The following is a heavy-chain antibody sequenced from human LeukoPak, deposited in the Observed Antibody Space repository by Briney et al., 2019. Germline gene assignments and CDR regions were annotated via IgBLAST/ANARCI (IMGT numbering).Heavy chain of an antibody. D-gene: IGHD3-22*01. V-gene: IGHV3-9*01. J-gene: IGHJ4*02. CDR2: ISWNSGSI. CDR3: AKGKRSGYYYVELDY. CDR1: GFTFDDYA. Sequence: GRSPRLSCAASGFTFDDYAMHWVRQAPGKGLEWVSGISWNSGSIVYADSVKGRFTISRDNAKNSLYLQMNSLRAEDTALYYCAKGKRSGYYYVELDYWGQGTLVTVSS.